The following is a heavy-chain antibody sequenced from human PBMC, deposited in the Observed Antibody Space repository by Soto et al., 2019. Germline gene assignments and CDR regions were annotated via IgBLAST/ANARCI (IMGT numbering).Heavy chain of an antibody. D-gene: IGHD4-4*01. J-gene: IGHJ6*02. CDR3: AKDVIYSSYYYYGMDV. CDR2: ISGSGSST. Sequence: PGGSLRLSCAASGFTFSSYAMSWVRQAPGKGLEWVSAISGSGSSTYYADSVKGRFTISRDNSKNTLYLQMNSLRAEDTAVYYCAKDVIYSSYYYYGMDVCGQGTTVTVSS. CDR1: GFTFSSYA. V-gene: IGHV3-23*01.